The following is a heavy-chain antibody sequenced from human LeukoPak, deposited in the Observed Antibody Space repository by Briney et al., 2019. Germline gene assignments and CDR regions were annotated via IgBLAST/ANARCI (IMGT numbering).Heavy chain of an antibody. V-gene: IGHV3-66*02. CDR1: GFTVSSNY. J-gene: IGHJ3*02. CDR3: ARSSRDVDAFGI. D-gene: IGHD5-24*01. Sequence: GGSLRLSCAASGFTVSSNYMNWVRQAPGKGLEWVSVIYSGGSTYYADSVKGRFTISRDNSKNTLYVQMNGLRAEDTAVYYCARSSRDVDAFGIWGQGTMVTVSS. CDR2: IYSGGST.